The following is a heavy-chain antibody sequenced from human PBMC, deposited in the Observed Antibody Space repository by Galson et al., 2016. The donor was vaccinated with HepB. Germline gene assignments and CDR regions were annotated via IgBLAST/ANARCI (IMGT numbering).Heavy chain of an antibody. CDR3: ARETHGGHEDDN. Sequence: CAISGDSVSSNGATWNWIRQSPSRGLEWLGRTYYRSRWINNYAESVKSRIIITPDTSKNQFSLHLDSVTPDDTALYYCARETHGGHEDDNWGQGTLVTVAS. CDR1: GDSVSSNGAT. CDR2: TYYRSRWIN. V-gene: IGHV6-1*01. J-gene: IGHJ1*01. D-gene: IGHD4-23*01.